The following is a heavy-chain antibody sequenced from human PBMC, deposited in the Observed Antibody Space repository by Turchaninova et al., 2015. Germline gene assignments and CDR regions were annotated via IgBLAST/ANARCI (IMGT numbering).Heavy chain of an antibody. D-gene: IGHD3-10*01. J-gene: IGHJ4*02. CDR2: VSYDGSAN. V-gene: IGHV3-30*18. CDR3: AKDRGYHYGLDY. Sequence: QVQLVESGGGVVQPGGSLRLSCAASGFSFSTYGMHWVRQAPGKGLEWVALVSYDGSANYSADSLEGRFTISRDNSKTTLYLQMDSLRPEDTAVYHCAKDRGYHYGLDYWGQGTLVTVSS. CDR1: GFSFSTYG.